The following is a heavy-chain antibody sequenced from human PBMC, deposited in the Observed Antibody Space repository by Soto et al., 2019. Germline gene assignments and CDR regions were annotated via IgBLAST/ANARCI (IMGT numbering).Heavy chain of an antibody. CDR3: ASSTNGGWFDP. D-gene: IGHD2-2*01. CDR1: GFTFSSYA. CDR2: ISYDGSNK. J-gene: IGHJ5*02. V-gene: IGHV3-30-3*01. Sequence: QVQLVESGGGVVQPGRSLRLSCAASGFTFSSYAMHWVRQAPGKGLEWVAVISYDGSNKYYADSVKGRFTISRDNSKNTLYLQMNSLRAEDTSVYYCASSTNGGWFDPWGQGTLVTVSS.